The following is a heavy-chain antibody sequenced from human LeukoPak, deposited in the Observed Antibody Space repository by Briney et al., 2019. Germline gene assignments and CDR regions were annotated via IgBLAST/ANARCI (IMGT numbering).Heavy chain of an antibody. V-gene: IGHV4-39*07. D-gene: IGHD3-9*01. J-gene: IGHJ3*02. CDR1: GGSISSSSYY. CDR3: ASQGRYRIPDI. Sequence: PSETLSLTCTVSGGSISSSSYYWGWIRQPPGKGLEWIGSIYYSGSTYYNPSLKSRVTISVDTSKNQFSLKLSSVTAADTAVYYCASQGRYRIPDIWGQGTMVTVSS. CDR2: IYYSGST.